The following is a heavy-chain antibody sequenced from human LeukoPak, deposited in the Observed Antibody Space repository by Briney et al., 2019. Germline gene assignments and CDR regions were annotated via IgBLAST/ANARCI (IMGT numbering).Heavy chain of an antibody. D-gene: IGHD2-15*01. Sequence: ASVKVSCKASGYTFTGYYMHWVRQAPGQGLEWMGIINPSGGSTSYAQKFQGRVTMTRDTSTSTVYMELSSLRSEDTAVYYCVGTYSPDWFDPWGQGTLVTVSS. CDR3: VGTYSPDWFDP. CDR1: GYTFTGYY. J-gene: IGHJ5*02. CDR2: INPSGGST. V-gene: IGHV1-46*01.